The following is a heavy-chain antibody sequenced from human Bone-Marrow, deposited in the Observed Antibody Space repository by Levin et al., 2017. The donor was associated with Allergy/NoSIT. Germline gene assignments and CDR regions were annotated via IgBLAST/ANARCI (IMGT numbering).Heavy chain of an antibody. CDR2: IYHSGST. J-gene: IGHJ3*02. D-gene: IGHD3-22*01. Sequence: SETLSLTCAVSGGSISSGGYSWSWIRQPPGKGLEWIGYIYHSGSTYYNPSLKSRVTISVDRSKNQFSLKLSSVTAADTAVYYCARGGYFHYYDSSGYYGDDAFDIWGQGTMVTVSS. CDR1: GGSISSGGYS. CDR3: ARGGYFHYYDSSGYYGDDAFDI. V-gene: IGHV4-30-2*01.